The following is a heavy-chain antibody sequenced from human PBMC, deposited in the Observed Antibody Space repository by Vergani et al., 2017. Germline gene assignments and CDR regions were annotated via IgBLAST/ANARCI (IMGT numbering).Heavy chain of an antibody. CDR2: IIPIFGTA. CDR3: AREDCISTSCRGGYYXMDV. CDR1: GGTFSSYA. V-gene: IGHV1-69*01. Sequence: QVQLVQSGAEVKKPGSSVKVSCKASGGTFSSYAISWVRQAPGQGLEWMGGIIPIFGTANYAQKFQGRVTITADESTSTAYMELSSLRSEDTAVYYCAREDCISTSCRGGYYXMDVWGKGTTVTVSS. J-gene: IGHJ6*03. D-gene: IGHD2-2*01.